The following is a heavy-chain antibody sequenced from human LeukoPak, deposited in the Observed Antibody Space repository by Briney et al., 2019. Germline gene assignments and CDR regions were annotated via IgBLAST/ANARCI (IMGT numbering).Heavy chain of an antibody. V-gene: IGHV3-74*01. Sequence: PGGSLRLSCAASGFTFSSYWMHWVRQAPGKGLVWVSRINSDGSSTSYADSVKGRFTISRDNAKNSLYLQMNSLRTEDMALYYCAKGGSGWPYDAFDMWGQGTMVTVSS. CDR1: GFTFSSYW. D-gene: IGHD6-19*01. J-gene: IGHJ3*02. CDR2: INSDGSST. CDR3: AKGGSGWPYDAFDM.